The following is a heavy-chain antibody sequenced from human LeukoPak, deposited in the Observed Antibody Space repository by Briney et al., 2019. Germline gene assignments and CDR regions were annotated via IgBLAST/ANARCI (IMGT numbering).Heavy chain of an antibody. D-gene: IGHD3-10*01. CDR2: ISAYNGNT. V-gene: IGHV1-18*04. Sequence: ASVKVSCKASGYTFPGYYMHWVRQAPGQGLEWMGWISAYNGNTNYAQKLQGRVTMTTDTSTSTAYMELRSLRSDDTAVYYCARDKWFGEFTDAFDIWGQGTMVTVSS. CDR3: ARDKWFGEFTDAFDI. J-gene: IGHJ3*02. CDR1: GYTFPGYY.